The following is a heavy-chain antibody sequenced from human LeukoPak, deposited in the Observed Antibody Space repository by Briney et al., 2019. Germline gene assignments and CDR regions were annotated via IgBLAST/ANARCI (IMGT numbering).Heavy chain of an antibody. CDR1: GYTFTSYA. J-gene: IGHJ4*02. CDR3: ARDKWYSSSWYFIDY. Sequence: ASVKASCKASGYTFTSYAMHWVRQAPGQRLEWMGWINAGNGNTKYSQKFQGRVTITRDTSASTAYMELSSLRSEDTAVYYCARDKWYSSSWYFIDYWGQGTLVTVSS. V-gene: IGHV1-3*01. D-gene: IGHD6-13*01. CDR2: INAGNGNT.